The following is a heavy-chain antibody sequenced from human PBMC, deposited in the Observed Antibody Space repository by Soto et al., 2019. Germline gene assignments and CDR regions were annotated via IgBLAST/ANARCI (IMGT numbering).Heavy chain of an antibody. V-gene: IGHV4-39*01. CDR3: XRFGIAARPDDNDAFDI. Sequence: NPSETLSLTCTVSGGSISSSSYYWGWIRQPPGKGLEWIGSIYYSGSTYYNPSLKSRVTISVDTSKNQFSLKLSSVTAADTAVYYCXRFGIAARPDDNDAFDIWGQGTMVTVSS. D-gene: IGHD6-6*01. J-gene: IGHJ3*02. CDR1: GGSISSSSYY. CDR2: IYYSGST.